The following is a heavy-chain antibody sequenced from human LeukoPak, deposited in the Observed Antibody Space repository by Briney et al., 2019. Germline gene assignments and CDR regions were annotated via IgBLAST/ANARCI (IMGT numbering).Heavy chain of an antibody. J-gene: IGHJ6*04. V-gene: IGHV3-30*04. CDR3: AELGITMIGGV. D-gene: IGHD3-10*02. CDR2: ISYDGSNK. Sequence: GGSLRLSCAASGFTYSSYALHWVRQAPGKGLEWVAVISYDGSNKYYADSVKGRFTISRDNSKNTLYLQMNSLRAEDTAVYYCAELGITMIGGVWGKGTTVTISS. CDR1: GFTYSSYA.